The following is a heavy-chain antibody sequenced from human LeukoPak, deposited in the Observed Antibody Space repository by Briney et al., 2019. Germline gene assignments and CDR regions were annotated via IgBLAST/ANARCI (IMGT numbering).Heavy chain of an antibody. CDR2: IYTSGST. D-gene: IGHD6-19*01. V-gene: IGHV4-4*07. J-gene: IGHJ6*02. CDR3: ARCYSSGLYYGMDV. CDR1: GGSISSYY. Sequence: SETLSLTCTVSGGSISSYYWSWIRQPAGKGLEWIGRIYTSGSTNYNPSLKSRVTMSVDTSKNQFSLKLSSETAADTAVYYCARCYSSGLYYGMDVWGQGTTVTVSS.